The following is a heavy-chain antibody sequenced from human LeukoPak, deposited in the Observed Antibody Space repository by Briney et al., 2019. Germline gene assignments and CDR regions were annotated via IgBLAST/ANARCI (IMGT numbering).Heavy chain of an antibody. CDR1: GFTFSNYW. CDR2: IKKDGGEK. J-gene: IGHJ4*02. CDR3: ASRIQYYYDSSGYYYV. V-gene: IGHV3-7*01. D-gene: IGHD3-22*01. Sequence: GGSLGLSCAASGFTFSNYWMSWVRQAPGKGLEWVANIKKDGGEKYYADSVKGRFTISRDNAKNSLYLQMNSLRAEDTAVYYCASRIQYYYDSSGYYYVWGQGTLVTVSS.